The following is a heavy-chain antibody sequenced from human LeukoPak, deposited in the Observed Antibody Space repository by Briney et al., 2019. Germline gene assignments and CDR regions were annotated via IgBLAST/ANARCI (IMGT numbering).Heavy chain of an antibody. CDR3: ARYYYDSSGFWARNMDV. CDR2: ISGSGGST. V-gene: IGHV3-23*01. CDR1: GFTFSSYA. J-gene: IGHJ6*03. Sequence: GGSLRLSCAASGFTFSSYAMSWVRQAPGKGLEWVSTISGSGGSTYYADSVKGRSTISRDNSKNMLYLQMNSLRAEDTAVYYCARYYYDSSGFWARNMDVWGKGTTVTVSS. D-gene: IGHD3-22*01.